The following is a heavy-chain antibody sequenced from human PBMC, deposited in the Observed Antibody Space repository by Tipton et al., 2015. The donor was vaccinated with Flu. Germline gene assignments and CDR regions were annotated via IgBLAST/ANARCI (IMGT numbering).Heavy chain of an antibody. Sequence: TLSLTCSVSGDSIGYPYFWGWIRQAPGKGLEWIGNICPGSPYYNPALKSRVTLSITRSKNLLSLRLTSVTAADTAVYFCARRDFSNYVSEPKNWFDFWGQGTLVNVSS. CDR3: ARRDFSNYVSEPKNWFDF. V-gene: IGHV4-38-2*01. D-gene: IGHD4-11*01. CDR1: GDSIGYPYF. J-gene: IGHJ5*01. CDR2: ICPGSP.